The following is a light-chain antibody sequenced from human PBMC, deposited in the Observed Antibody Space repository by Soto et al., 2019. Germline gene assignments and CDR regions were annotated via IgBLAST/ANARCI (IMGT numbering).Light chain of an antibody. J-gene: IGKJ3*01. CDR2: HAY. CDR1: QSVSSNY. V-gene: IGKV3-20*01. CDR3: QQYGRSPLT. Sequence: EIVLTQSPGTLSLSPGERATLSCRASQSVSSNYLSWYRQNPGQAPRLLIYHAYTRATGIPDRFSGSWSVGDFSLTISRLETGDFDGYYSQQYGRSPLTFGPGTRVDSK.